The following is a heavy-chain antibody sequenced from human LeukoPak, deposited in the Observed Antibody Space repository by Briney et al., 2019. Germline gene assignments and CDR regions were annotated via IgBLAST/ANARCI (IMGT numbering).Heavy chain of an antibody. CDR3: ARERAYYDVVTASPVGYYFDT. D-gene: IGHD3-9*01. V-gene: IGHV4-4*02. J-gene: IGHJ4*02. Sequence: SGTLSLTCDVSGRSISSNDCWSWIRQPPGKGLEWIGEIFQSGSTKYNPSLKNRVIISVDKSKNQFSLNLSSVTAADTAVYYCARERAYYDVVTASPVGYYFDTWGQGTLVAVSS. CDR2: IFQSGST. CDR1: GRSISSNDC.